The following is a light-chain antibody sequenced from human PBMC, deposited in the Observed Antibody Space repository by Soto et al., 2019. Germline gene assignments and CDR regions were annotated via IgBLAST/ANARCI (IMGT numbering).Light chain of an antibody. V-gene: IGKV1-5*01. Sequence: DIQMTQSPSTLSASVGDRVNITCRATQTVSTWLAWYQQKPGKAPKLLIYDVSNLESGVPSRFSGSGSGTEFTLTISSLQTDDFATYYCQQYNLYPYTFGQGTKVDI. J-gene: IGKJ2*01. CDR3: QQYNLYPYT. CDR2: DVS. CDR1: QTVSTW.